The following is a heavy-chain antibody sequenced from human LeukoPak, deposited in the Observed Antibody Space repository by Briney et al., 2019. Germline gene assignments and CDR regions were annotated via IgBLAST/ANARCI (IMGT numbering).Heavy chain of an antibody. CDR2: INHSGST. Sequence: SETLSLTCAVYGGSFSGYYWSWIRQPPGKGLEWIGEINHSGSTNYNPSLKSRVTISVDTSKNQFSLKLSSVTAADTAVYYCARENSGTNYFDYWGQGTLVTVSS. CDR3: ARENSGTNYFDY. D-gene: IGHD4-23*01. CDR1: GGSFSGYY. V-gene: IGHV4-34*01. J-gene: IGHJ4*02.